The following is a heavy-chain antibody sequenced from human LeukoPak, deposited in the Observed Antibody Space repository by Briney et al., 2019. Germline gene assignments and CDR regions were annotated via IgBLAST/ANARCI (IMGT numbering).Heavy chain of an antibody. J-gene: IGHJ4*02. CDR3: ARDDSTIFGVAITRFDY. D-gene: IGHD3-3*01. CDR1: GYSISIGYY. V-gene: IGHV4-38-2*02. Sequence: SETLSLTCTVSGYSISIGYYWGWIRPPPGKGLEWIGSIYHSGSTYYNPSLKSRVTISVDTSKNQFSLKLSSVTAADTAVYYCARDDSTIFGVAITRFDYWGQGTLVTVSS. CDR2: IYHSGST.